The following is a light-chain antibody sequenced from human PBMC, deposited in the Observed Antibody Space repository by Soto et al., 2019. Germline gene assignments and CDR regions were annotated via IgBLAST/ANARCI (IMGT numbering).Light chain of an antibody. V-gene: IGLV2-14*03. Sequence: QSVLTQPASVSGSPGQAITISCAGTSRDIGAHNSVSWHQQHPGEAPKLIIFDVSNRPSGVSNRFSGSKSGNTASLTISGLQAEDEADYHCSSYTSTSTYVFGTGTKVTVL. CDR2: DVS. J-gene: IGLJ1*01. CDR1: SRDIGAHNS. CDR3: SSYTSTSTYV.